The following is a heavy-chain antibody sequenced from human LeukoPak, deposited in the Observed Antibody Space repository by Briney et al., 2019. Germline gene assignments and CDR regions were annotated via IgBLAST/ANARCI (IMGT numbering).Heavy chain of an antibody. J-gene: IGHJ4*02. CDR2: INYSGTT. Sequence: SETLSLTCTVSGGSISSSSYYWGWIRQPPGKGLEWVGSINYSGTTYYNPSLRSRVSISVDTSRTQFFLTLNSVTAADTAVYYCGRLFDSWGQGILVTVSS. CDR1: GGSISSSSYY. V-gene: IGHV4-39*01. CDR3: GRLFDS.